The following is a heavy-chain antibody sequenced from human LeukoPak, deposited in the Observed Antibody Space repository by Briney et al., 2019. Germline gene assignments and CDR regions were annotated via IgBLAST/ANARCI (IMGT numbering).Heavy chain of an antibody. V-gene: IGHV1-2*02. CDR2: INPNSDGT. CDR3: ARRGGYSGYDFNI. CDR1: GYTFTGYY. Sequence: RASVKVSCKASGYTFTGYYMHWVRQAPGQGLEWMGWINPNSDGTNYAQKFQGRVTMTRDTSISTAYMELSRLRSDDTAVYYCARRGGYSGYDFNIWGQGTLVTVSS. D-gene: IGHD5-12*01. J-gene: IGHJ4*02.